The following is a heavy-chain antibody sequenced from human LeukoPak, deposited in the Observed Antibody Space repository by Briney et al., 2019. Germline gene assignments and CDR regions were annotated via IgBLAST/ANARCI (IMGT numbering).Heavy chain of an antibody. CDR2: IYPTDSET. J-gene: IGHJ4*02. D-gene: IGHD1-26*01. V-gene: IGHV5-51*01. CDR3: ARGGHENFDY. Sequence: GQSLKISCKGSGYSFTTYWVALVRQMPGKGLGLMGTIYPTDSETTYSPSFQGHVTISVDKSIGIAYLQWTSLKTSDTAIYYCARGGHENFDYWGQGTLVTVSS. CDR1: GYSFTTYW.